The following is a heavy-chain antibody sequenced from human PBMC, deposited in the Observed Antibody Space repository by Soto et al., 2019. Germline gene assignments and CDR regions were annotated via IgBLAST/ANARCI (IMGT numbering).Heavy chain of an antibody. CDR2: INHSGST. CDR3: ARGRGVVSY. V-gene: IGHV4-34*01. Sequence: QVQLQQWGAGLLKPSETLSLTCAVYGGSFSGYYWSWIRQPPGKGLEWIGEINHSGSTNYNPSLTSRVTLSVDTSKNKFYLILSSVTAADTAVYYCARGRGVVSYWGQGTLVTVSS. J-gene: IGHJ4*02. D-gene: IGHD3-16*01. CDR1: GGSFSGYY.